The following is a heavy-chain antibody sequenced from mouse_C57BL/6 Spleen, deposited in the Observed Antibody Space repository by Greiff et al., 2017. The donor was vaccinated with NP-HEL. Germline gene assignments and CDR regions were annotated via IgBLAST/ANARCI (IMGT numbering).Heavy chain of an antibody. CDR3: ARGGLRPDAMDY. CDR1: GFTFSDYG. J-gene: IGHJ4*01. V-gene: IGHV5-17*01. CDR2: ISSGSSTI. D-gene: IGHD2-4*01. Sequence: EVKLVESGGGLVKPGGSLKLSCAASGFTFSDYGMHWVRQAPEKGLAWVAYISSGSSTIYYADTVKGRFTISRDHAKNTLFLQMTSLKSEDTAMYYCARGGLRPDAMDYWGQGTSVTVSS.